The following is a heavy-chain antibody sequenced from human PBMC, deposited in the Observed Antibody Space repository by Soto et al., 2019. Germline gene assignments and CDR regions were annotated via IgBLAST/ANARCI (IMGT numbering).Heavy chain of an antibody. Sequence: QVQLVESGGGVVQPGRSLRLSCAASGFTFSTYGMHWVRQAPGKGLEWVAVVSHDGRNEYYADSVKGRFSISRDNSKNTMYVQMNRLRADDTAVYYCARDKGNWISFPGPFDPWGQGTLVTVSS. V-gene: IGHV3-30-3*01. CDR2: VSHDGRNE. CDR3: ARDKGNWISFPGPFDP. CDR1: GFTFSTYG. J-gene: IGHJ5*02. D-gene: IGHD1-1*01.